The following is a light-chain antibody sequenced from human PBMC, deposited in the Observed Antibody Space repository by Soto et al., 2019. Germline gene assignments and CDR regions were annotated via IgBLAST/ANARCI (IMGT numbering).Light chain of an antibody. CDR3: HQDFNLPWT. V-gene: IGKV3D-7*01. Sequence: IVLPQSPATLSLSPGCRATLSCRPSQSVSSSYLAWYQQKPGQAPRLLIYGASSMATGIPVRFSGSGSGTDFTLTISSLQPEDFAVYFCHQDFNLPWTRGQGTTVDIK. CDR2: GAS. CDR1: QSVSSSY. J-gene: IGKJ1*01.